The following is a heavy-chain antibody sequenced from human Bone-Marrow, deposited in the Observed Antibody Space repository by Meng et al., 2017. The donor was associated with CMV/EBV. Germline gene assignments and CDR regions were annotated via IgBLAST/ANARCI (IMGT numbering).Heavy chain of an antibody. CDR2: IIPILGIA. D-gene: IGHD1-26*01. J-gene: IGHJ6*02. CDR3: ATDRGKVGLRIYSYYGRDV. V-gene: IGHV1-69*10. CDR1: GGTFSSYA. Sequence: SVKVSCKASGGTFSSYAISWVRQAPGQGLEWMGGIIPILGIANYAQKFQGRVTITADKSTSTAYMELSSLRSEDTAVYYCATDRGKVGLRIYSYYGRDVWGQGTTVTVSS.